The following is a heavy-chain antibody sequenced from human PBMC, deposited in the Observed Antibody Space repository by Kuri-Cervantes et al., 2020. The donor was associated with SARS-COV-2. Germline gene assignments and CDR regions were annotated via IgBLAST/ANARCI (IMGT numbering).Heavy chain of an antibody. D-gene: IGHD2-15*01. V-gene: IGHV3-66*01. Sequence: GESLKISCAASGFTVSSNYMSWARQAPGKGLEWVSVIYSGGSTYYADSVKGRFTISRDNSKNTLYLQMNSLRAEDTAVYYCAKCRQPYYYGMDVWGQGTTVTVSS. CDR2: IYSGGST. CDR3: AKCRQPYYYGMDV. CDR1: GFTVSSNY. J-gene: IGHJ6*02.